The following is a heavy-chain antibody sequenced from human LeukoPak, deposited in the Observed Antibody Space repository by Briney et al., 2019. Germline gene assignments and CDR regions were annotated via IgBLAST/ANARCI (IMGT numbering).Heavy chain of an antibody. CDR2: IYYSGST. CDR1: GGPISSSSSY. Sequence: SETLSLTCSVSGGPISSSSSYWGWIRQPPGKGLEWIGYIYYSGSTNYNPSLKSRVTISVDTSKNQFSLKLSSVTAADTAVYYCARGPYYYGSGPPDYYMDVWGKGTTVTISS. V-gene: IGHV4-61*05. CDR3: ARGPYYYGSGPPDYYMDV. D-gene: IGHD3-10*01. J-gene: IGHJ6*03.